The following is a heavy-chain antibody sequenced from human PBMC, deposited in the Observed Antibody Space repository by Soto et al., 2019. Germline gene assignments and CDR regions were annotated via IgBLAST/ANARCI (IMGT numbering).Heavy chain of an antibody. D-gene: IGHD1-1*01. Sequence: SETLSLTCNVSGGPLTTYFWSWIRQPPGKGLEWIGYVSYFGTTNYNPSLQSRLTISLDTSKTHFSLNLSSVTAADTDVYYCDSHSHQLTSDYCGQRSLVPVSA. CDR3: DSHSHQLTSDY. CDR2: VSYFGTT. V-gene: IGHV4-59*08. CDR1: GGPLTTYF. J-gene: IGHJ4*02.